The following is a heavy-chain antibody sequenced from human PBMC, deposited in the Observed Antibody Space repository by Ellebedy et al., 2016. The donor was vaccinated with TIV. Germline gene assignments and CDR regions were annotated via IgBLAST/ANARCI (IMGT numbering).Heavy chain of an antibody. CDR1: GDSVSSNSAA. V-gene: IGHV6-1*01. CDR2: TYYRSEWYN. Sequence: MPSETLSLTCAISGDSVSSNSAAWNWIRQSPSRGLEWLGSTYYRSEWYNDYAVSVKSRISINPDTSKNQFSLQLNSVTPEDTAVYFCARDLPSRGARFDYWGQGTLVTVSS. J-gene: IGHJ4*02. CDR3: ARDLPSRGARFDY. D-gene: IGHD3-10*01.